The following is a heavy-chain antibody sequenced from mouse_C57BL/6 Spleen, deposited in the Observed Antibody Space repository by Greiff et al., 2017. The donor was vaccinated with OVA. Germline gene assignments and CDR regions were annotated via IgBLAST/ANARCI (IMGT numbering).Heavy chain of an antibody. V-gene: IGHV5-4*01. Sequence: EVQLQESGGGLVKPGGSLKLSCAASGFTFSSYAMSWVRQTPEKRLEWVATISDGGSYTYYPDNVKGRFTISRDNAKNNLYLQMSHLKSEDTAMYYCARDLDYDEGFAYWGQGTLVTVSA. CDR1: GFTFSSYA. CDR2: ISDGGSYT. CDR3: ARDLDYDEGFAY. D-gene: IGHD2-4*01. J-gene: IGHJ3*01.